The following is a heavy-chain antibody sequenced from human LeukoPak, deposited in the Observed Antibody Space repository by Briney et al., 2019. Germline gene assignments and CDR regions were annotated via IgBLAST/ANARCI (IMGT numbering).Heavy chain of an antibody. V-gene: IGHV3-48*03. Sequence: PAGSLRLSCAASGFTFSSYEMNWVRQAPGKGLEWVSYISSSGSTIYYADSVKGRFTISRDNAKNSLYLQMNSLRAEDTAVYYCARWYSSGLYYYYGMDVWGQGTTVTVSS. D-gene: IGHD3-22*01. CDR2: ISSSGSTI. CDR3: ARWYSSGLYYYYGMDV. J-gene: IGHJ6*02. CDR1: GFTFSSYE.